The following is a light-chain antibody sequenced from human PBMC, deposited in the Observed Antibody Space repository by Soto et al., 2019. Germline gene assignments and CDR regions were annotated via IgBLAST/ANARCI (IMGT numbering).Light chain of an antibody. V-gene: IGLV2-14*01. CDR3: SSYPTIKTVV. Sequence: QSALTQPASVSGSPGQSITISCTGTSSDIAPYKYVSWFQHHPGKAPKLIIFEVSNRPSGISDRFSGFKSANTAYLTISGVQPEDEADYHCSSYPTIKTVVFGGGTKLTVL. CDR1: SSDIAPYKY. CDR2: EVS. J-gene: IGLJ2*01.